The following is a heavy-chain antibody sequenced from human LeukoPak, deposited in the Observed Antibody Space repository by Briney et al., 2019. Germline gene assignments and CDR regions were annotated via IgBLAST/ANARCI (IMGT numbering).Heavy chain of an antibody. D-gene: IGHD1-26*01. CDR1: GYSFTSYW. V-gene: IGHV5-51*01. Sequence: GESLKISCKGSGYSFTSYWIGWVRQMPGKGVEGMMIIYPGDSDTRYSPSLQGRVTISADKSIITFYLQLSRLNASDTAMYYCARLLGELLEAPDYWGQGTLVTVSS. CDR3: ARLLGELLEAPDY. J-gene: IGHJ4*02. CDR2: IYPGDSDT.